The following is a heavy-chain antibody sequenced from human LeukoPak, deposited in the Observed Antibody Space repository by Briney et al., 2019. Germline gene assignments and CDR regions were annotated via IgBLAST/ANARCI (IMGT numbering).Heavy chain of an antibody. V-gene: IGHV2-70*11. CDR1: GFSLSTSGMC. CDR2: LDWDDDK. Sequence: SGPTLVNPTETLTLTCTFSGFSLSTSGMCVSWIRQPLGKALQRLTRLDWDDDKYYSTSTETRLTISKDTSKNQVVLTMTKMDPVDTATYYCAHTRGYYYDSSGYCHFDYWGQGTLVTV. CDR3: AHTRGYYYDSSGYCHFDY. J-gene: IGHJ4*02. D-gene: IGHD3-22*01.